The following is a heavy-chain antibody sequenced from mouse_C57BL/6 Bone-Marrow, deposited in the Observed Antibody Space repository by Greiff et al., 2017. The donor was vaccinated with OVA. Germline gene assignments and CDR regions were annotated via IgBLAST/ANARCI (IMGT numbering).Heavy chain of an antibody. J-gene: IGHJ4*01. Sequence: EVMLVESGGGLVQPKGSLKLSCAASGFSFNTYAMNWVRQAPGKGLEWVARIRSKSNNYATYYADSVKDRFTISRDDSESMLYLQMNNLKTEDTAMYYCVRTLVAYYAMDYWGQGTSVTVSS. V-gene: IGHV10-1*01. CDR3: VRTLVAYYAMDY. CDR2: IRSKSNNYAT. D-gene: IGHD1-1*01. CDR1: GFSFNTYA.